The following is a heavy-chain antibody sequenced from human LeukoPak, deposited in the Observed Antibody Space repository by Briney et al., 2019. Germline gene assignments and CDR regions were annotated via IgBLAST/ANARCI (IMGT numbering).Heavy chain of an antibody. J-gene: IGHJ4*02. D-gene: IGHD3-22*01. V-gene: IGHV1-69*10. CDR2: IIPILGIA. CDR1: GGTFSSYA. Sequence: VKVSCKASGGTFSSYAISWVRQAPGQGLEWMGRIIPILGIANYAQKFQGRVTITADKSTSTAYMELSSLRSEDTAVYYCARSRGYDSSGYYQIYWGQGTLVTVSS. CDR3: ARSRGYDSSGYYQIY.